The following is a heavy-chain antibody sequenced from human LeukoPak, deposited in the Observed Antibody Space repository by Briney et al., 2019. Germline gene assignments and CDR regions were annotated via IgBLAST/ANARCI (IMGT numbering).Heavy chain of an antibody. CDR2: INSDGSST. CDR1: GFTFSSYW. V-gene: IGHV3-74*01. CDR3: ARVGNYYDSSGYYYVSVLDY. Sequence: GGSLRLSCAASGFTFSSYWMHWVRQAPGKGLVWVSRINSDGSSTSYADSVKGRFTISRDNAKNTLYLQMNSLRAEDTAVYYCARVGNYYDSSGYYYVSVLDYWGQGTLVTVSS. J-gene: IGHJ4*02. D-gene: IGHD3-22*01.